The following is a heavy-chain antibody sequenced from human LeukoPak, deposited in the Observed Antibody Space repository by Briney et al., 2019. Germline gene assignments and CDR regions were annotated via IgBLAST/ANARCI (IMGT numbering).Heavy chain of an antibody. CDR3: ASYPRYSSSPPFDY. J-gene: IGHJ4*02. CDR2: ISPNTGGT. D-gene: IGHD6-6*01. Sequence: VASVNVSCKASGYTFTGYYMHWVRQAPGQGLEWMGWISPNTGGTNYAQRFQGRVTMTRDTTISTAYMELSRLTSDDTAVYYCASYPRYSSSPPFDYWGQGTLVTVSS. CDR1: GYTFTGYY. V-gene: IGHV1-2*02.